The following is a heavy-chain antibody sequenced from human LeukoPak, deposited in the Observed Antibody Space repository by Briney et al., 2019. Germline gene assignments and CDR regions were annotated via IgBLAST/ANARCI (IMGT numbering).Heavy chain of an antibody. CDR1: GFTLSSYA. J-gene: IGHJ6*03. V-gene: IGHV3-23*01. CDR2: ISVSGST. D-gene: IGHD6-13*01. CDR3: ARVYSSSYPPDYYYYYYMDV. Sequence: GGSLRLSYAASGFTLSSYAMSWVRQGPGKGLEWVSAISVSGSTYYADSVKGRFTISRDNSKNTLYLQMNSLRAEDTAVYYCARVYSSSYPPDYYYYYYMDVWGKGTTVTISS.